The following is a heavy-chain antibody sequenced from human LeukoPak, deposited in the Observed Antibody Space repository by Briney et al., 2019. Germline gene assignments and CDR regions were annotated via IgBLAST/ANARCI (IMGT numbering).Heavy chain of an antibody. CDR2: IIPIFGTA. CDR3: ATTYYYDSSGYPGSNYFDY. D-gene: IGHD3-22*01. J-gene: IGHJ4*02. Sequence: GASVKVSCKASGGTFSSYAISWVRQAPGQGLEWMGGIIPIFGTANYAQKFQGRVTITADESTSTAYMELSSLRSEDTAVYYCATTYYYDSSGYPGSNYFDYWGQGTLVTVSS. CDR1: GGTFSSYA. V-gene: IGHV1-69*13.